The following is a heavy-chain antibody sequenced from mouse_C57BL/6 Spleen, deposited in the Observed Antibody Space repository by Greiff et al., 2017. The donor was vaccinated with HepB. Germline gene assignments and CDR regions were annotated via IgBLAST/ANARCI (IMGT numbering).Heavy chain of an antibody. CDR2: IYPSDSET. Sequence: QVQLQQPGAELVRPGSSVKLSCKASGYTFTSYWMDWVKQRPGQGLEWIGNIYPSDSETHYNQKFKDKATLTVDKSSSTAYMQLSSLTSEDSAVYYCERLGQAIYFDYWGQGTTLTVSS. V-gene: IGHV1-61*01. CDR3: ERLGQAIYFDY. D-gene: IGHD3-3*01. J-gene: IGHJ2*01. CDR1: GYTFTSYW.